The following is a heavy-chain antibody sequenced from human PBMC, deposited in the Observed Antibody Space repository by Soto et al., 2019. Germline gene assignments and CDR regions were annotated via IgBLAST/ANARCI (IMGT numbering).Heavy chain of an antibody. CDR2: IIPIFGTA. CDR1: GGTFSSYA. Sequence: ASVKVSCKASGGTFSSYAISWVRQAPGQGLEWMGGIIPIFGTANYAQKFQGRVTITADESTSTAYMELSSLRSEDTAVYYCARDHRRDTAMDYWGQGTLVTVSS. J-gene: IGHJ4*02. D-gene: IGHD5-18*01. V-gene: IGHV1-69*13. CDR3: ARDHRRDTAMDY.